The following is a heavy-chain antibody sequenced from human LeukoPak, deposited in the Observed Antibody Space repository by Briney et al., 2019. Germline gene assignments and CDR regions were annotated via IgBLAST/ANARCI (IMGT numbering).Heavy chain of an antibody. J-gene: IGHJ4*02. D-gene: IGHD3-10*01. V-gene: IGHV1-8*02. CDR3: ARALYGSGSYYEYYFDY. Sequence: ASVKVSCKASGYTFTSYDINWVRQATGQGLEWMGWMNPNSGNTGYAQKFQGRVTMTRNTSISTAYMELSSLRSEDTAVYYCARALYGSGSYYEYYFDYWGQGTLVTVSS. CDR1: GYTFTSYD. CDR2: MNPNSGNT.